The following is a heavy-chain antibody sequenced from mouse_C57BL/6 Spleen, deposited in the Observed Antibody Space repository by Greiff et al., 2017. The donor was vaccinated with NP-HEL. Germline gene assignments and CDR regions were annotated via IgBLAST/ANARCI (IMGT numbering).Heavy chain of an antibody. Sequence: QVQLQQPGAELVMPGASVKLSCKASGYTFTSYWMRWVKQRPGQGLEWIGEIDPSDSYTNYNQKFKGKSTLTVDKSSSTAYMQLSSLTSEDSAVYYCASKGTWYFDVWGTGTTVTVSS. CDR3: ASKGTWYFDV. V-gene: IGHV1-69*01. CDR2: IDPSDSYT. J-gene: IGHJ1*03. D-gene: IGHD2-14*01. CDR1: GYTFTSYW.